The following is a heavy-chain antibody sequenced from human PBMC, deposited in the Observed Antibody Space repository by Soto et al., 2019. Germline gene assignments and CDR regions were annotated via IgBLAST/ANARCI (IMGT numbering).Heavy chain of an antibody. CDR3: ARDPPSGITIKN. CDR2: ISSSSSYI. Sequence: EVQLVESGGGLVKPGGSVRLSCAASGFTFSSYSMNWVRQAPGKGLEWVSSISSSSSYIYYADSVKGPFTITRDTGKNSMYLQMNNLRAEDTAVYYCARDPPSGITIKNWGQLTLVTVSS. D-gene: IGHD3-10*01. V-gene: IGHV3-21*01. J-gene: IGHJ4*02. CDR1: GFTFSSYS.